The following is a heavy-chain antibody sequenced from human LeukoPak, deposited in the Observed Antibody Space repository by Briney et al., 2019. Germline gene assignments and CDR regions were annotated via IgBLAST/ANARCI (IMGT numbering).Heavy chain of an antibody. Sequence: PSEILSLTCAVYGGSFSGYYWSWIRQPPGKGLEWIGEINHSGSTNYNPSLKSRVTISVDTSKNQFSLKLSSVTAADTAVYYCARGVLLWFGELSPRYWFDPWGQGTLVTVSS. V-gene: IGHV4-34*01. CDR3: ARGVLLWFGELSPRYWFDP. CDR1: GGSFSGYY. J-gene: IGHJ5*02. CDR2: INHSGST. D-gene: IGHD3-10*01.